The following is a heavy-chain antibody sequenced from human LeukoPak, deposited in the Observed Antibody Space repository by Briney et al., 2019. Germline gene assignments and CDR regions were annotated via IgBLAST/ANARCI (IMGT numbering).Heavy chain of an antibody. Sequence: SVKVSCKASGGTFSSYAISWVRQAPGQGLEWMGRIIPIFGIANYAQKFQGRVTITADKSTSTAYMELSSLRSEDPAVYYCARARGLWFGESRDDSFDYWGQGTLVTVSS. CDR2: IIPIFGIA. J-gene: IGHJ4*02. D-gene: IGHD3-10*01. V-gene: IGHV1-69*04. CDR1: GGTFSSYA. CDR3: ARARGLWFGESRDDSFDY.